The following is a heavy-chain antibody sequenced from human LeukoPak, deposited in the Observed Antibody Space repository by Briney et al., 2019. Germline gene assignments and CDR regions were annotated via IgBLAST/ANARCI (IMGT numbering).Heavy chain of an antibody. D-gene: IGHD3-3*01. V-gene: IGHV3-23*01. CDR1: GFTFSSYA. CDR2: ISGSGGST. CDR3: AKTVWSDYYPYYFDY. Sequence: PGGSLRLSCAASGFTFSSYAMSWVRQAPGKGLEWVSAISGSGGSTYYADSVKGRFTISRDNSKNTLYLQMNSLRAEDTAVYYCAKTVWSDYYPYYFDYWGQGTLVTVSS. J-gene: IGHJ4*02.